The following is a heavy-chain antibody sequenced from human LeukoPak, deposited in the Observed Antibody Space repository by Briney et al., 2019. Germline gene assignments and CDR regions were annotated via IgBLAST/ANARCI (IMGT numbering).Heavy chain of an antibody. D-gene: IGHD2-2*01. CDR2: IYYSGST. CDR1: GGSVSSSNYY. V-gene: IGHV4-39*01. J-gene: IGHJ5*02. Sequence: PSEILSLTCTVSGGSVSSSNYYWGWIRQPPGKGLEWIGSIYYSGSTYYNPSLKSRVTISVDTSKNQFSLKLSSVTAADTAVYYCAGTYCSSTSCYERRTDWFDPWGQGTLVTVSS. CDR3: AGTYCSSTSCYERRTDWFDP.